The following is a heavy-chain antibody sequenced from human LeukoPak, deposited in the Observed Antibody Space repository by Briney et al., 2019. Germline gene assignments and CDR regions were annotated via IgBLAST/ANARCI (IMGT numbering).Heavy chain of an antibody. CDR1: GFTFSSYS. V-gene: IGHV3-48*04. CDR2: ISSSSSTI. Sequence: GGSLRLSCAASGFTFSSYSVNWVRQAPGKGLEWVSYISSSSSTIYYADSVKGRFTISRDNAKNSLYLQMNSLRAEDTAVYYCARDGITVVTADWGQGTLVTVSS. D-gene: IGHD4-23*01. J-gene: IGHJ4*02. CDR3: ARDGITVVTAD.